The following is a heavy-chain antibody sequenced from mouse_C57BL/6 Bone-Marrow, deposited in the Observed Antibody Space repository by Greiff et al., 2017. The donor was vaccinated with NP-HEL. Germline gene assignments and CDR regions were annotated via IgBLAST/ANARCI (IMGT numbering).Heavy chain of an antibody. CDR2: ILPGSGST. D-gene: IGHD1-1*01. J-gene: IGHJ2*01. Sequence: VKLMESGAELMKPGASVKLSCKATGYTFTGYWIEWVKQRPGHGLEWIGDILPGSGSTNYNEKFKGKATFTADTSSNTAYRQRSSLRTEDSAIDYSARKGGGYYGNLDYWGQGTTLTVSS. CDR1: GYTFTGYW. V-gene: IGHV1-9*01. CDR3: ARKGGGYYGNLDY.